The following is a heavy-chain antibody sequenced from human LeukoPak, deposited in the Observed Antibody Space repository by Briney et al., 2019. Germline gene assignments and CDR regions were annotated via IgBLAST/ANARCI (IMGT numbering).Heavy chain of an antibody. CDR1: GFTFSSYG. V-gene: IGHV3-30*18. D-gene: IGHD6-6*01. J-gene: IGHJ4*02. CDR2: ISYDGSNK. CDR3: AKDERIKQLGYFDY. Sequence: HPGGSLRLSCAASGFTFSSYGMHWVRQAPGKGLEWVAVISYDGSNKYYADSVKGRFTISRDNSKNTLYLQMNSLRAEDTAVYYCAKDERIKQLGYFDYWGQGTLVTVSS.